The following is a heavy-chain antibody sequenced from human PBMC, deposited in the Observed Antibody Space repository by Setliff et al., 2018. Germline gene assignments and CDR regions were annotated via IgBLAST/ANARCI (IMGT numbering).Heavy chain of an antibody. Sequence: PSETLSLTCTVSGDSISSRRSYWGWFRQPAGKGLEWIGQIYTSWSTNYNPSLKSRVTISLDTSKNQFSLSLSSVTAADTAVYYCPRMSGFQYMDVWGKGTTVTVSS. J-gene: IGHJ6*03. CDR1: GDSISSRRSY. CDR2: IYTSWST. CDR3: PRMSGFQYMDV. V-gene: IGHV4-61*09. D-gene: IGHD3-3*01.